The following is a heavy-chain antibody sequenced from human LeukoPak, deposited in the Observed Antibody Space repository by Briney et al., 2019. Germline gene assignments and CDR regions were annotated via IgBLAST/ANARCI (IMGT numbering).Heavy chain of an antibody. D-gene: IGHD6-13*01. V-gene: IGHV1-18*01. Sequence: ASVKVSCKASGGTFSSYAISWVRQAPGQGLEWMGWISAYNGNTNYAQKLQGRVTMTTDTSTSTAYMELGSLRSDDTAVYYCARDLAAAGTYYYYGMDVWGQGTTVTVSS. CDR2: ISAYNGNT. J-gene: IGHJ6*02. CDR3: ARDLAAAGTYYYYGMDV. CDR1: GGTFSSYA.